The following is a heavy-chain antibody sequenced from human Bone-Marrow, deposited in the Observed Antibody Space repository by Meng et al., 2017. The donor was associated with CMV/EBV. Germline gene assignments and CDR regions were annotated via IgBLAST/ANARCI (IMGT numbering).Heavy chain of an antibody. CDR2: IKQDGGQK. CDR3: ARHNIVATVDSYYFEMDV. V-gene: IGHV3-7*01. Sequence: GESLKISCVASGFTFSNYWMTWVRQAPRKGLEWVANIKQDGGQKYYVDSVKGRFTISRDNAKNSLYLQMNGLRADDTAVYFCARHNIVATVDSYYFEMDVWGQGTTVTVSS. D-gene: IGHD5-12*01. CDR1: GFTFSNYW. J-gene: IGHJ6*02.